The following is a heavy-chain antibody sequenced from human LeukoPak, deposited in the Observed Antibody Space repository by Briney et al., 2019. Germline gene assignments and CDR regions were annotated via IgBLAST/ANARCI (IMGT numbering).Heavy chain of an antibody. V-gene: IGHV1-8*03. CDR1: GGTFSNYG. CDR2: MNPNSGNT. J-gene: IGHJ4*02. D-gene: IGHD5-18*01. Sequence: ASVKVSCKASGGTFSNYGINWVRQATGQGLEWMGWMNPNSGNTGYAQKFQGRVTITRNTSISTAYMELSSLRSEDTAVYYCARAVRGYSYGSRDHFDYWGQGTLVTVSS. CDR3: ARAVRGYSYGSRDHFDY.